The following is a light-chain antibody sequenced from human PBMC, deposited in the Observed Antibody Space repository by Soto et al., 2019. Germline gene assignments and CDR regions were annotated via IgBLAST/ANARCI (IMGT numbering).Light chain of an antibody. Sequence: EIVMTQSPATLSVSPGERATLSCRASQSVSNKLAWYQQKVGQAPRLPIYGASTRAAGIPARFSGSGSGTEFTLTISSLQSEDFEVYYCQQYDKWPLTFGGGAKVEIK. CDR3: QQYDKWPLT. V-gene: IGKV3-15*01. CDR2: GAS. J-gene: IGKJ4*01. CDR1: QSVSNK.